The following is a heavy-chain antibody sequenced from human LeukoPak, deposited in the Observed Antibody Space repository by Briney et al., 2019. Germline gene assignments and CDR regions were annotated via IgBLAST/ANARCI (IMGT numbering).Heavy chain of an antibody. J-gene: IGHJ4*02. Sequence: GGSLRLSCAASGFTFSDYYMSWIRQAPGKGLEWVSHISSSSTYTNYADSVKGRFTISRDNAKNSLYLQMISLRAEDTAVYYCARDGYGLDTPMVSTIFDCWGQGTLVTVSS. V-gene: IGHV3-11*05. CDR3: ARDGYGLDTPMVSTIFDC. CDR1: GFTFSDYY. D-gene: IGHD5-18*01. CDR2: ISSSSTYT.